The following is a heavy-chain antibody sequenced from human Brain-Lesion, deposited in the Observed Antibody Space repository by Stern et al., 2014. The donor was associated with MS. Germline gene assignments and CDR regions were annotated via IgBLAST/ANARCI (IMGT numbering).Heavy chain of an antibody. D-gene: IGHD3-3*01. CDR1: GYTLTDFS. Sequence: VQLVESGAEVKKPGASVKVSCKVSGYTLTDFSMHWVRQAPGNGLEWMGGFDPEDGETIYAQKFQGRVTMTEDTSTDTDYMELSSLRSEDTAVYYCATDRDDFRSGYSAPTKGYGLDVWGQGTTVTVTS. J-gene: IGHJ6*02. CDR3: ATDRDDFRSGYSAPTKGYGLDV. V-gene: IGHV1-24*01. CDR2: FDPEDGET.